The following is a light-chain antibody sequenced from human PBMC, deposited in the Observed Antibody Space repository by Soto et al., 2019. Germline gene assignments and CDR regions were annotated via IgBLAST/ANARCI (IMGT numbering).Light chain of an antibody. J-gene: IGKJ4*01. Sequence: EIQMTQTPSTLSASVGDRVTITCRASQSISSWLAWYQQKPGKAPKLLIYDASSLESGVPSRFSGSGSGTEFTFTIISLQPDDFATYYCQHYSSFSLTFGGGSMV. CDR3: QHYSSFSLT. CDR2: DAS. CDR1: QSISSW. V-gene: IGKV1-5*01.